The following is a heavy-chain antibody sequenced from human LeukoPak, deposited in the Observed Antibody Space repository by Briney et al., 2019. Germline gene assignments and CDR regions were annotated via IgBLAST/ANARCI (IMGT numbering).Heavy chain of an antibody. V-gene: IGHV1-18*01. Sequence: ASVKVSCKASGYTFTSYGISWVRQAPGQGLEWMGWISAYNGNTNYAQKLQGRVTMTTDTSTSTAYMELRSLRSDDTAVYYCARDLVEVGIGWHWNYVAALDYWGQGTLVTVSS. J-gene: IGHJ4*02. CDR1: GYTFTSYG. CDR3: ARDLVEVGIGWHWNYVAALDY. CDR2: ISAYNGNT. D-gene: IGHD1-7*01.